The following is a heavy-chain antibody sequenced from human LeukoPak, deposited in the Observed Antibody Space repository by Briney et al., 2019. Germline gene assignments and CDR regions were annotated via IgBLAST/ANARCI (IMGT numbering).Heavy chain of an antibody. D-gene: IGHD4-17*01. CDR3: ARGYGPGY. V-gene: IGHV4-4*02. J-gene: IGHJ4*02. Sequence: SETLSLTCAVSGDSISSTNWWNWVRQPPGKGLEWIGEIDHRGNTNYNPSPKSRVTISVDRSKNQFSLQLTSVTAADTAVYYCARGYGPGYWGRGTLVTVSA. CDR1: GDSISSTNW. CDR2: IDHRGNT.